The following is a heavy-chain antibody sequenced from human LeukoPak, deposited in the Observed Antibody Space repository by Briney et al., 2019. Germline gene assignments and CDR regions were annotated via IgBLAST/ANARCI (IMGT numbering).Heavy chain of an antibody. D-gene: IGHD1-26*01. CDR2: IYYSGST. CDR3: ARGLPGLLYYFDY. J-gene: IGHJ4*02. CDR1: GGSISSYY. Sequence: SETLSPTCTVSGGSISSYYWSWIRQPPGKGLEWIGHIYYSGSTNYYPSLKSRVTISVDTSKNQFSLKLSSVSAADTAVYYCARGLPGLLYYFDYWGQGTLVTVSS. V-gene: IGHV4-59*01.